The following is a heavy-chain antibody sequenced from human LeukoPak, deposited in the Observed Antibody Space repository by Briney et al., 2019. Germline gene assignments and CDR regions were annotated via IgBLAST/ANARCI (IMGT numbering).Heavy chain of an antibody. V-gene: IGHV4-4*07. D-gene: IGHD5-18*01. CDR1: GVSISSYS. CDR2: IYTSGST. CDR3: ARDTYNYGSSAYYFDY. Sequence: SETLSLTCTVSGVSISSYSWSWIRQPAGKGLDWIRRIYTSGSTNYNPSLKSRVTMSVDTSKNQFSLKLSSVTAADTAVYYCARDTYNYGSSAYYFDYWGQGTLVTVSS. J-gene: IGHJ4*02.